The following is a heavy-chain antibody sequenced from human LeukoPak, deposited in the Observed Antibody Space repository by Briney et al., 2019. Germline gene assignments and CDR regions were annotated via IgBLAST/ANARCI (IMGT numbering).Heavy chain of an antibody. CDR3: ATLSSSHRAVDY. J-gene: IGHJ4*02. Sequence: KPSETLSLTCTVSGGSISGYYWSWIRQPPGKGLEWIGYIYYRGSTNYTPSLKSRVTILVDTSKNQFSLKLSSVTAADTAVYYCATLSSSHRAVDYWGQGTLVTVSS. V-gene: IGHV4-59*12. CDR1: GGSISGYY. D-gene: IGHD6-6*01. CDR2: IYYRGST.